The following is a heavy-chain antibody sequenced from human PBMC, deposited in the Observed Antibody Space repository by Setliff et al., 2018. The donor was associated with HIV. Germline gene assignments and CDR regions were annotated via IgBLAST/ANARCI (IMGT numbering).Heavy chain of an antibody. CDR1: GGSISSYY. CDR2: IYYSGST. CDR3: ARICGEQGYYYGIDV. J-gene: IGHJ6*02. D-gene: IGHD2-21*01. Sequence: SETLSLTCTVSGGSISSYYWSWIRQPPGKGQERNGYIYYSGSTNNNSSLKSRVTISVDTSTNQFPLKLSSVIAADTAGYYCARICGEQGYYYGIDVWGQGTTVTVSS. V-gene: IGHV4-59*01.